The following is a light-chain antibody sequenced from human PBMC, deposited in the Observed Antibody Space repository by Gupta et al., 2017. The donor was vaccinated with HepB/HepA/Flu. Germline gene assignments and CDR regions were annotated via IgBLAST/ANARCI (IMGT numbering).Light chain of an antibody. CDR2: GKN. J-gene: IGLJ3*02. CDR1: SLRMYY. CDR3: NSRARSSNHLV. Sequence: SSELTQDPAVSVALGQTVSITCQGDSLRMYYVSWYQQKTGQAPVLVMYGKNNRPSGIPDRFSGSSSGNTASLTIIGAQAEDEADDDCNSRARSSNHLVFGGGTKLTVL. V-gene: IGLV3-19*01.